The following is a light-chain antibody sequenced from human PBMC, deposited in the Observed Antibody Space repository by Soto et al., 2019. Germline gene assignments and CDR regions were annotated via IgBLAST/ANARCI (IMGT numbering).Light chain of an antibody. J-gene: IGLJ2*01. CDR3: ATWDGSLSVVV. Sequence: QSVLTQPPSVSAAPEQKVTISCSGGSSNLGINFVSWYQQFPGGVPKLLIYENNKRPSGIPDRFSGAKSGTSATLDITGLQAGDEADYYCATWDGSLSVVVFGGGTKLTVL. CDR1: SSNLGINF. V-gene: IGLV1-51*02. CDR2: ENN.